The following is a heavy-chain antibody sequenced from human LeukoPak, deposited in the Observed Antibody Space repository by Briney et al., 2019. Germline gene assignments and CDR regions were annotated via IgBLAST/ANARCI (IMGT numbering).Heavy chain of an antibody. J-gene: IGHJ4*02. D-gene: IGHD1-26*01. Sequence: SETLSLTCTVSDGSISGSYWNWIRQPPGKGLEWIGNIYYSGRTNYNPSVKSRVTISVDTSKNQVSLKLTSVTAADTAVYYCARHSGTYMDYWGQGTLVTVSS. CDR3: ARHSGTYMDY. V-gene: IGHV4-59*08. CDR2: IYYSGRT. CDR1: DGSISGSY.